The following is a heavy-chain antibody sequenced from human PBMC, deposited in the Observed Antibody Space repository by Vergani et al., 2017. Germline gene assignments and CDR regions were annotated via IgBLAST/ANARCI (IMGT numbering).Heavy chain of an antibody. D-gene: IGHD2-15*01. CDR1: GESIRSGSHY. CDR2: IHTGGST. V-gene: IGHV4-61*02. J-gene: IGHJ4*02. CDR3: ARSRPYCTSGSCPAI. Sequence: QVKLQESGPGLLKPSQTLSLTCTVSGESIRSGSHYWSWIRQPAGKGPEWIGHIHTGGSTDLNPAFKSRVSTSVDTSKRQFSLKLNSVTVADTAVYYCARSRPYCTSGSCPAIWGQGTLVTVSS.